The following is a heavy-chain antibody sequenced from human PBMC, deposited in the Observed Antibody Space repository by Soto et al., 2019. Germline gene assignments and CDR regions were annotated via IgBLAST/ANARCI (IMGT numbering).Heavy chain of an antibody. CDR1: CGSNRGYY. Sequence: TLSLTCTFSCGSNRGYYRSCIRQHPGKGLEWIGYIYYTGTTYYNPSLKSRVTISVDTSNSKFSLRMSSETAADTSMYYVARFYYDSSRYYNPSVHDAFDIWGQGPMVT. CDR3: ARFYYDSSRYYNPSVHDAFDI. D-gene: IGHD3-22*01. J-gene: IGHJ3*02. V-gene: IGHV4-31*03. CDR2: IYYTGTT.